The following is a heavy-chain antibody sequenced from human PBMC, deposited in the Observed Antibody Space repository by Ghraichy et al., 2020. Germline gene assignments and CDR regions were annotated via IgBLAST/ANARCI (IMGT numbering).Heavy chain of an antibody. Sequence: ASVKVSCKASGYRFTAYTIHWMRQAPGQTLEWIGWINPDSGNTIYADNFQGRLTLTRDTSANTAYMELSTLTSEGTAVYYCANDLANWGADWYFDRWGRGSRVSVSS. D-gene: IGHD7-27*01. CDR2: INPDSGNT. V-gene: IGHV1-3*01. CDR1: GYRFTAYT. J-gene: IGHJ2*01. CDR3: ANDLANWGADWYFDR.